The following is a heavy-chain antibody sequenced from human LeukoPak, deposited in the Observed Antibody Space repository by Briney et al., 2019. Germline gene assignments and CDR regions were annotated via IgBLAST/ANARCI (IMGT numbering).Heavy chain of an antibody. CDR2: INPDGSIT. Sequence: GGSLRLSCAASGFSFSTSWMHWVRQVPGKGLVWVSRINPDGSITNYADSVKGRFTISRDNANNMLYLLMNSLRVDDTAVYYCVRALLRTSDYWGQGTLVTVSS. V-gene: IGHV3-74*01. CDR3: VRALLRTSDY. CDR1: GFSFSTSW. J-gene: IGHJ4*02.